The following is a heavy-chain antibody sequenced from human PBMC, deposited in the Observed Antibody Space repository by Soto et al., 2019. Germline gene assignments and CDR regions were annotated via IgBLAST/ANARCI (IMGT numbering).Heavy chain of an antibody. CDR1: GDSIINGDYY. CDR3: ARVAVVYGDS. Sequence: SETLSLTCTVSGDSIINGDYYWSWIRQAPGKGLEWIGYIYYSGNTYYNPSLKSRVMISVDTSKNQFSLNLSSVTAADTAVYYCARVAVVYGDSWGQGTLVTVSS. D-gene: IGHD6-19*01. CDR2: IYYSGNT. J-gene: IGHJ4*02. V-gene: IGHV4-30-4*01.